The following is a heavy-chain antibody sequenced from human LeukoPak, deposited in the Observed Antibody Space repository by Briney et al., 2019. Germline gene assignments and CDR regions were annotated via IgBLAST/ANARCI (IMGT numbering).Heavy chain of an antibody. V-gene: IGHV3-66*01. CDR1: GFTVSSNY. Sequence: GGSLRLSCAASGFTVSSNYMSWVRQALGKGLEWVSVIYSSGSTYYADSVKGRFTISRDNSKNTLYLQMNSLRAEDTAVYYCARCIILHAFDIWGQGTMVTVSS. D-gene: IGHD3-16*01. J-gene: IGHJ3*02. CDR3: ARCIILHAFDI. CDR2: IYSSGST.